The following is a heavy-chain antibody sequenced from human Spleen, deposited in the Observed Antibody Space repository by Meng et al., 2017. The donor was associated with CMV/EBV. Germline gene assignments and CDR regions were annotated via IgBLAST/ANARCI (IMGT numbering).Heavy chain of an antibody. CDR3: ARPFYYDFWSGYYVSGLAAPYGMDV. CDR1: GFTFSSYS. V-gene: IGHV3-21*01. J-gene: IGHJ6*02. D-gene: IGHD3-3*01. CDR2: ISSSSSYI. Sequence: LSLTCAASGFTFSSYSMNWVRQAPGKGLEWVSSISSSSSYIYYADSVKGRFTISRDNAKNSLYLQMNSLRAEDTAVYYCARPFYYDFWSGYYVSGLAAPYGMDVWGQGTTVTVSS.